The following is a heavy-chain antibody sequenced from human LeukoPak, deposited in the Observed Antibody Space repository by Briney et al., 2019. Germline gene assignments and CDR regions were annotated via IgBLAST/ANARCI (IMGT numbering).Heavy chain of an antibody. CDR3: ASRNYYDTTGYYQFYFDY. V-gene: IGHV1-18*01. D-gene: IGHD3-22*01. CDR2: IAPYNGDT. Sequence: ASVKVSCKASGYTFTNFGITWVRQAPGQGLEWMGWIAPYNGDTHYTQSLQDRVTMTTDTSTSTAYMELRSLRSDDTAMYYCASRNYYDTTGYYQFYFDYWGQGTLVTVSS. J-gene: IGHJ4*02. CDR1: GYTFTNFG.